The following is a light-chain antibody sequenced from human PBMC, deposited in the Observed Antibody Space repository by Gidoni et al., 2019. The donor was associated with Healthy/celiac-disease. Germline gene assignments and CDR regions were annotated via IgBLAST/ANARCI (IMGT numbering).Light chain of an antibody. J-gene: IGKJ1*01. CDR1: QDISNY. Sequence: DIQMTQSPSSLSASVGDRVTITCQASQDISNYLNWYQQKPGKAPKLLIYDASNLETGVPSRFSGSGSGTDFTFTISSLQPEDIATYHCQQYDNLPQTFGQGTKVEIK. CDR2: DAS. V-gene: IGKV1-33*01. CDR3: QQYDNLPQT.